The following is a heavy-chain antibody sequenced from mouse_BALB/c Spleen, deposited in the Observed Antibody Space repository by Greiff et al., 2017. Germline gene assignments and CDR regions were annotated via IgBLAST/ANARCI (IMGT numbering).Heavy chain of an antibody. CDR1: GFTFSDYY. J-gene: IGHJ4*01. CDR2: ISDGGSYT. V-gene: IGHV5-4*02. CDR3: ARDRGLRDYAMDY. Sequence: EVKLVESGGGLVKPGGSLKLSCAASGFTFSDYYMYWVRQTPEKRLEWVATISDGGSYTYYPDSVKGRFTISRDNAKNNLYLQMSSLKSEDTAMYYCARDRGLRDYAMDYWGQGTSVTVSS. D-gene: IGHD2-2*01.